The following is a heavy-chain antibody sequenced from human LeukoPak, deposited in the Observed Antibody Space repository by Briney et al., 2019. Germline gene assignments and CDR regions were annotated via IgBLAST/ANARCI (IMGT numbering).Heavy chain of an antibody. CDR1: GGTFSSYA. Sequence: ASVKVTCKASGGTFSSYAISWVRQAPGQGLEWMGRIIPILGIANYAQKFQGRVTITADKSTSTAYMELSSLRSEDTAVYYCARDGITFGGVTHWYFDLWGRGTLVTVSS. D-gene: IGHD3-16*01. J-gene: IGHJ2*01. V-gene: IGHV1-69*04. CDR3: ARDGITFGGVTHWYFDL. CDR2: IIPILGIA.